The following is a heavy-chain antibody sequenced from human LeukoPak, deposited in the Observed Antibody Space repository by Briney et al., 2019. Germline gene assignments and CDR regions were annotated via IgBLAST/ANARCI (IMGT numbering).Heavy chain of an antibody. CDR2: ISSSSSYI. Sequence: QPGGSLRLSCAASGFSFSDYYMSWIRQAPGKGLEWVSSISSSSSYIYYADSVKGRFTISRDNAKNSLYLQMNSLRAEDTAVYYCARVYSYGYFDYWGQGTLVTVSS. D-gene: IGHD5-18*01. CDR1: GFSFSDYY. V-gene: IGHV3-11*06. J-gene: IGHJ4*02. CDR3: ARVYSYGYFDY.